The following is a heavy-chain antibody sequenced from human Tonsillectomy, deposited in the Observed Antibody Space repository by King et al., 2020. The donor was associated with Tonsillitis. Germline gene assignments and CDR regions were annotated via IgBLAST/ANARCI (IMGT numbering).Heavy chain of an antibody. CDR3: STEVLSPGIDYFDF. V-gene: IGHV3-15*01. CDR1: GFTFSNAW. D-gene: IGHD6-13*01. Sequence: EVQLVESGGGLVKPGGSLRLSCAASGFTFSNAWMSWVRQAPGKGLEWVGHIKSDTDGGTTDNAAPVKGRFTISRDDSKNTLYLQMNSLKTEDTAVYYCSTEVLSPGIDYFDFWGQGTLVTVSS. J-gene: IGHJ4*02. CDR2: IKSDTDGGTT.